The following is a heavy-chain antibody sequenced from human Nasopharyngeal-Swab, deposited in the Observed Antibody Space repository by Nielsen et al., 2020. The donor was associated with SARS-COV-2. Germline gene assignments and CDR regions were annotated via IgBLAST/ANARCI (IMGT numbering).Heavy chain of an antibody. CDR2: IYCDDDK. V-gene: IGHV2-5*02. D-gene: IGHD3-3*01. CDR3: AHSRSSLTVTPDY. Sequence: SGPPLVNPTQTLTLTCSFSGFSLDPDGESVGWIRQPPGKALEWLALIYCDDDKRYSPALRTRLTITKDTSKNQVVLRMINMDPVDTGTYFCAHSRSSLTVTPDYWGQGTLVTVSS. J-gene: IGHJ4*02. CDR1: GFSLDPDGES.